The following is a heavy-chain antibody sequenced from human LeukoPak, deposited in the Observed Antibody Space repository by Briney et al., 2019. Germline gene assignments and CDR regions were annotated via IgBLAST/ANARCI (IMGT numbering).Heavy chain of an antibody. Sequence: PGGSLRLSCAASGFTFSSYSMNWVRQAPGKGLEWVSSISSSSSYIYYADSVKGRFTISRDNAKNSLYLQMNSLRAEDTAVYYCAREAKYGDYGNFDYWGQGTLVTVSS. V-gene: IGHV3-21*01. CDR2: ISSSSSYI. CDR1: GFTFSSYS. J-gene: IGHJ4*02. D-gene: IGHD4-17*01. CDR3: AREAKYGDYGNFDY.